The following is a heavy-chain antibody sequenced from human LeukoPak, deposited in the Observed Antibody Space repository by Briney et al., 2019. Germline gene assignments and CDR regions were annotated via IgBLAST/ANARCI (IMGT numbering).Heavy chain of an antibody. V-gene: IGHV3-48*01. CDR1: GFTFSSYS. CDR2: ISSSSSTI. Sequence: GGSLRLSCAASGFTFSSYSMNWVRQAPGKGLEWVSYISSSSSTIYYADSVQGRFTISRDNAKNSLCLQMNSLRAEDTAVYYCARGVSPTPGYSSGWYRVNGNWFDPWGQGTLVTVSS. CDR3: ARGVSPTPGYSSGWYRVNGNWFDP. D-gene: IGHD6-19*01. J-gene: IGHJ5*02.